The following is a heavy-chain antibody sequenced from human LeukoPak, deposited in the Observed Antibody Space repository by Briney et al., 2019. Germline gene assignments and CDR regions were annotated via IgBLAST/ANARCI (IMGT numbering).Heavy chain of an antibody. D-gene: IGHD3-10*01. Sequence: GASVKVSCKASGYTFTSYAIHWVRQAPGQRLEWMGWINAGNGNTKYSQNFQGRVTITRDTSASTAYMELSSLRSEDTAVYYCAREFLWFGELPAFDYWGQGTLVTVSS. V-gene: IGHV1-3*01. CDR3: AREFLWFGELPAFDY. CDR1: GYTFTSYA. J-gene: IGHJ4*02. CDR2: INAGNGNT.